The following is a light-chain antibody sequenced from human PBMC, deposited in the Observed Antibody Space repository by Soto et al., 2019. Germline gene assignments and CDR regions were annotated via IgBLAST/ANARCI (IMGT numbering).Light chain of an antibody. CDR1: QSISSW. CDR2: KAS. V-gene: IGKV1-5*03. Sequence: DIQMTQSPSTLSASVGDRVTITCRASQSISSWLAWYQQKPGKAPKLLIYKASSLESGVPSRFSGSGSGTEFTLTISSLQPDDFATYYCQQYNSLGTCGPGTKGDIK. J-gene: IGKJ3*01. CDR3: QQYNSLGT.